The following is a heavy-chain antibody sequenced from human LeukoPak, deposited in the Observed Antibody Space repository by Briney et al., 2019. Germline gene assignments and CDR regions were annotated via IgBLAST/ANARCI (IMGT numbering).Heavy chain of an antibody. Sequence: GASVKVSCKASGYTFTSYYMHWVRQAPGQGLEWMGIINPSGGSTSYAQKFQGRVTMTRDMSTSTVYMELSSLRSEDTAVYYCARKATIFVRPGWFDPWGQGTLVTVSS. J-gene: IGHJ5*02. CDR3: ARKATIFVRPGWFDP. CDR2: INPSGGST. D-gene: IGHD5-12*01. V-gene: IGHV1-46*01. CDR1: GYTFTSYY.